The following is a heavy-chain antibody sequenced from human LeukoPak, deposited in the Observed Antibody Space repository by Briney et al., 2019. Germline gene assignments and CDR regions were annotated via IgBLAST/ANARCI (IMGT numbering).Heavy chain of an antibody. CDR1: GGSISIYY. J-gene: IGHJ4*02. D-gene: IGHD5-18*01. V-gene: IGHV4-59*01. CDR2: IYYSGST. Sequence: SETLSLTCTVSGGSISIYYWSWIRQPPGKGLEWIGYIYYSGSTNYNPSLKSRVTISVDTSKNQFSLKLTSVTAADTAVYYCARVGGYSHKDWGQGNLVTVSS. CDR3: ARVGGYSHKD.